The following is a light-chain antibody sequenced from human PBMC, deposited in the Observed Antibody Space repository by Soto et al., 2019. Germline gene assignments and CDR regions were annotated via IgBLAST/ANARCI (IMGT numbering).Light chain of an antibody. CDR2: LNSDGSH. CDR1: RGHSSYA. CDR3: QTWGTGTVV. Sequence: QLVLTQSPSASASLGASVKLTCTLSRGHSSYAIAWHQQQPEKGPRYLMKLNSDGSHSKGDGIPDRFSGSSSGAERYLTISRLQSEDEADYYCQTWGTGTVVFGGGTKLTVL. V-gene: IGLV4-69*01. J-gene: IGLJ2*01.